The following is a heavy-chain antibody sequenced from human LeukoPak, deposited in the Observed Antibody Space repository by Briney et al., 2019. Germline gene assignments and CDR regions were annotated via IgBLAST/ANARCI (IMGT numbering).Heavy chain of an antibody. Sequence: GGSLRLSCAASGFTFSSYAMSWVRQAPGKGLEWVSAISGSGGSTYYADSVKGRFTISRDNAKNSLYLQMNSPRAEDTALYYCAKGSSGYYHFIDYWGQGTLVTVSS. D-gene: IGHD3-22*01. V-gene: IGHV3-23*01. J-gene: IGHJ4*02. CDR3: AKGSSGYYHFIDY. CDR1: GFTFSSYA. CDR2: ISGSGGST.